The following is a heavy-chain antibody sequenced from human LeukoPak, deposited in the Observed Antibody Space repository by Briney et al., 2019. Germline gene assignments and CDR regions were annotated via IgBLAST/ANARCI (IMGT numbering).Heavy chain of an antibody. V-gene: IGHV3-53*01. Sequence: GGSLRLSCAASGFTVSSNYMSWVRQAPGKGLEWVSVIYGGGSTYYADSVKGRFTISRDTSKNTLNLQMNSLRAEDTAVYYCARGAGSTRVYYYYYMDVWGKGTTVTASS. CDR1: GFTVSSNY. D-gene: IGHD2-2*01. J-gene: IGHJ6*03. CDR2: IYGGGST. CDR3: ARGAGSTRVYYYYYMDV.